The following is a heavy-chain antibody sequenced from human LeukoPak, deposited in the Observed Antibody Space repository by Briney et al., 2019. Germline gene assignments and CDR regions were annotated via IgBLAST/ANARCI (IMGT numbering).Heavy chain of an antibody. V-gene: IGHV3-30-3*01. J-gene: IGHJ6*02. CDR1: GFTFSSYA. CDR3: ARDPLAYCGGDCSPTAYGMDV. Sequence: PGGSLRLSCAASGFTFSSYAMHWVRQAPGKGLEWVAVISYDGSNKYYADSVKGRFTITRDNYKNTLYLQMNSLRAEDTDVYYCARDPLAYCGGDCSPTAYGMDVWGQGTTVTVSS. D-gene: IGHD2-21*02. CDR2: ISYDGSNK.